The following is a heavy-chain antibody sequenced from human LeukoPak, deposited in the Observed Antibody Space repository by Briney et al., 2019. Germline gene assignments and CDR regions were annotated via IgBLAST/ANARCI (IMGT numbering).Heavy chain of an antibody. CDR3: ASKSGSYNDAFDI. CDR2: IYPGDSDT. V-gene: IGHV5-51*01. D-gene: IGHD1-26*01. CDR1: GYSFTSYW. J-gene: IGHJ3*02. Sequence: GESLKISCKGSGYSFTSYWIGWVRQMPGRGLEWMGIIYPGDSDTRYSPSFQGQVTISADKSISTAYLQWSSLKASDTAMYYCASKSGSYNDAFDIWGQGTMVTVSS.